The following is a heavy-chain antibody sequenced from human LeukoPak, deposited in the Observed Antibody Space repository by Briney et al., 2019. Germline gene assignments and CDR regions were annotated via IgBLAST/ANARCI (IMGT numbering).Heavy chain of an antibody. J-gene: IGHJ6*03. V-gene: IGHV1-8*03. CDR3: ARTRPTGYPYYYSMDA. CDR1: GYTFTSYD. D-gene: IGHD3-9*01. CDR2: MNPNSGNT. Sequence: ASVKVSCKASGYTFTSYDINWVRQATGQGLEWMGWMNPNSGNTGYAQKFQGRVTITRNTSISTAYMELSSLRSEDTAVYYCARTRPTGYPYYYSMDAWAKGPRSPSP.